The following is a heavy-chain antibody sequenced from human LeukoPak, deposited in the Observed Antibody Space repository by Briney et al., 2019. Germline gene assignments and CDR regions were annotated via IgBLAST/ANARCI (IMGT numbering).Heavy chain of an antibody. J-gene: IGHJ4*01. Sequence: PGKSLRLSCAASGFIFSQYGMHWVRQAPGKGLEWVAVIWSDATNRFYGASVKGRFTISRDNPQNTVFLQMNSLRAEDTAIYYCARDAQRGFDYSNSLEYWGHGTLVTVSS. CDR1: GFIFSQYG. D-gene: IGHD4-11*01. CDR3: ARDAQRGFDYSNSLEY. V-gene: IGHV3-33*01. CDR2: IWSDATNR.